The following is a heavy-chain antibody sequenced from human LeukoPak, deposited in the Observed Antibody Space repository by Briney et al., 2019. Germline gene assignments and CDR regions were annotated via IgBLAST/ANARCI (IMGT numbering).Heavy chain of an antibody. CDR2: IPYSGST. J-gene: IGHJ4*02. D-gene: IGHD1/OR15-1a*01. Sequence: SVTLSLTCTVSGGSISTYYWSWIRQPPGKGLEWIGYIPYSGSTNYNPSLKSRVTISLDTSKNQFALKLSSVTAADTAVYYCARSIIGTRSKFDYWGQGTLVTVSS. CDR1: GGSISTYY. V-gene: IGHV4-59*08. CDR3: ARSIIGTRSKFDY.